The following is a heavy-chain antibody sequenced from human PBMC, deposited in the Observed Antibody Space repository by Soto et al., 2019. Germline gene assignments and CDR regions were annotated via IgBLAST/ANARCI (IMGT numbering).Heavy chain of an antibody. Sequence: EVQLLESGGGLVQPGGSLRLSCAASGFTFSTYAMTWVRQAPGKGLKWVSALSASGATTYHADSVKGRFTISRDNSENTLYLQMNSLRAEDTALYYCAKGLIGSQYYYYGMDVWGQGTTVTVSS. V-gene: IGHV3-23*01. CDR3: AKGLIGSQYYYYGMDV. CDR2: LSASGATT. J-gene: IGHJ6*02. D-gene: IGHD1-20*01. CDR1: GFTFSTYA.